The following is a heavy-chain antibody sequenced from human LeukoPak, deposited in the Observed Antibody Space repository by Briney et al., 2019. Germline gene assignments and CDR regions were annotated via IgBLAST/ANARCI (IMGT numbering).Heavy chain of an antibody. J-gene: IGHJ4*02. CDR3: AKDLEMATIFDY. D-gene: IGHD5-24*01. Sequence: GGSLRLSCAASGFTFSSYAMHWVRQAPGKGLEWVAVISYDGSNKYYADSVKGRFTISRDNSKNTLYLQMNSLRAEDTAVYYCAKDLEMATIFDYWGQGTLVTVSS. CDR2: ISYDGSNK. V-gene: IGHV3-30-3*01. CDR1: GFTFSSYA.